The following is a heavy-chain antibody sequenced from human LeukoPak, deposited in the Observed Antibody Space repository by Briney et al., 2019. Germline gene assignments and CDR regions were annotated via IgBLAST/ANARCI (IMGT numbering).Heavy chain of an antibody. CDR3: AAVVVINSDAY. V-gene: IGHV3-53*01. D-gene: IGHD3-22*01. J-gene: IGHJ4*02. Sequence: GGSLRLSCAASGFTVSSNYMSWVRQAPGKGLESGSVIYGGGSTYYADSVKGRSTISRDNSKNTLYLQMNSLRAEDTAVYYCAAVVVINSDAYWGQGTLVTVSS. CDR1: GFTVSSNY. CDR2: IYGGGST.